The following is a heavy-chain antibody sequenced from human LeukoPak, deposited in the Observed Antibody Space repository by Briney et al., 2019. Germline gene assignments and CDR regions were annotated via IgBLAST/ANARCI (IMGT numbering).Heavy chain of an antibody. CDR1: GGSFSGYY. J-gene: IGHJ4*02. D-gene: IGHD5-12*01. V-gene: IGHV4-34*01. Sequence: SETLSLTCAVYGGSFSGYYWSWIRQPPGKGLEWIGEINHSGSTNYNPSLKSRVTISADTSKNQFSLKLSSVTAADTAVYYCARGWNSGYDQTFDYWGQGTLVTVSS. CDR3: ARGWNSGYDQTFDY. CDR2: INHSGST.